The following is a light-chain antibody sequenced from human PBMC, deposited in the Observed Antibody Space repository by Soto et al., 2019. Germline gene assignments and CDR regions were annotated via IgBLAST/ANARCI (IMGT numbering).Light chain of an antibody. CDR1: QSVSSSY. J-gene: IGKJ1*01. V-gene: IGKV3-20*01. CDR2: GAS. CDR3: QQYGSSTQT. Sequence: IVFKQSPGAESLSPGERATLSCRASQSVSSSYLEWYQPKPGQAPRLLIYGASRRETGIPDLFSGSGSGTEFTLTISRLEPEDFAVCYCQQYGSSTQTFGQGTKVDIK.